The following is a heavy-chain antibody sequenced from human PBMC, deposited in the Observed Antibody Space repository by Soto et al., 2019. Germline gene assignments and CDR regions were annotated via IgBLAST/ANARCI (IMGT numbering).Heavy chain of an antibody. CDR1: GFTFSSYD. Sequence: GGSLRLSCAASGFTFSSYDMHWVRKATGKGLEWVSAIGTAGDTYYPGSVKGRFTISRENAKNSLYLQMNSLRAEDTAVYYCARDGSIAAYYYYYGMDVWGQGTTVTVSS. D-gene: IGHD6-6*01. V-gene: IGHV3-13*01. CDR3: ARDGSIAAYYYYYGMDV. CDR2: IGTAGDT. J-gene: IGHJ6*02.